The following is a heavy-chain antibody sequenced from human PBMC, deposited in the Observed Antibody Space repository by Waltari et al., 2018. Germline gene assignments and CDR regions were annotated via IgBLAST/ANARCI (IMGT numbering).Heavy chain of an antibody. D-gene: IGHD3-3*01. CDR3: ARHDFWSDRNWFDP. V-gene: IGHV4-39*01. CDR2: IGSTYYGNS. CDR1: GGSVPTIGSY. Sequence: QVFLQESGPGLVKSSETLSLTCTVSGGSVPTIGSYCGWICQPPGKGLEWIGSIGSTYYGNSNYNPSLASRVSISVEKSKNQVFLKLTSVTAADTAVYYCARHDFWSDRNWFDPWGQGTLVTVSS. J-gene: IGHJ5*02.